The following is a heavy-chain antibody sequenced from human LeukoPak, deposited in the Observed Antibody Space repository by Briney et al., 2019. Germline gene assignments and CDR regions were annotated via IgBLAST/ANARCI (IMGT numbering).Heavy chain of an antibody. V-gene: IGHV3-23*01. CDR2: ISGGGDKA. J-gene: IGHJ3*01. CDR1: GFTFTTYA. CDR3: VKDLALAGTGGGFDV. D-gene: IGHD6-19*01. Sequence: PGGSLRLSCTASGFTFTTYAINWVRQAPGKGLEWVSGISGGGDKAFYADSVNGRFTISSDNSKNSVSLQMSSLRPDDAALYYCVKDLALAGTGGGFDVWGQGTRVAVSS.